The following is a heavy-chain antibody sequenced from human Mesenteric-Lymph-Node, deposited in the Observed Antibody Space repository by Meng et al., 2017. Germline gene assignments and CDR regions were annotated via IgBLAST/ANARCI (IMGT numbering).Heavy chain of an antibody. CDR3: ARGGGCSSSSCDLDY. CDR1: GGSISSGGYY. CDR2: IYYSGST. Sequence: QGQRQGAGPGLVKPSQTLSLTCTVSGGSISSGGYYWSWIRQHPGKGLEWIGYIYYSGSTYYNPSLKSRVTISVDKSKNQFSLKLSSVTAADTAMYYCARGGGCSSSSCDLDYWGQGVLVTVSS. V-gene: IGHV4-31*03. D-gene: IGHD2-2*01. J-gene: IGHJ4*02.